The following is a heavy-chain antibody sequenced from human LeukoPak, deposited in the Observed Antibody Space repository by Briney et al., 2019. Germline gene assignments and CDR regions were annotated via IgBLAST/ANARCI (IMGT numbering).Heavy chain of an antibody. CDR1: GYTFTSYG. V-gene: IGHV1-18*04. Sequence: ASVKVSCKASGYTFTSYGISWVRQAPGQGLEWMGRISAYNGNTNYAQKLQGRVTMTTDTSTSTAYMELRSLRSDDTAVYYCAREGYYGSGSYYNRSPFDYWGQGTLVTVSS. CDR3: AREGYYGSGSYYNRSPFDY. J-gene: IGHJ4*02. CDR2: ISAYNGNT. D-gene: IGHD3-10*01.